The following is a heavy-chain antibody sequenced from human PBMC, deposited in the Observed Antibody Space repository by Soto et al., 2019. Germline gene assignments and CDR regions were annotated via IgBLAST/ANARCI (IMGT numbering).Heavy chain of an antibody. D-gene: IGHD2-8*01. Sequence: SVKVSCKSSGGTLTTSAISWVRQAPGQGLEWMGIIIPIFGTVNYAQKFQGRVTMTADESTSTAYMELRSLRSDDTAVYYCARVDIVLMVYASNWFDPWGQGTLVTVSS. CDR2: IIPIFGTV. V-gene: IGHV1-69*13. J-gene: IGHJ5*02. CDR3: ARVDIVLMVYASNWFDP. CDR1: GGTLTTSA.